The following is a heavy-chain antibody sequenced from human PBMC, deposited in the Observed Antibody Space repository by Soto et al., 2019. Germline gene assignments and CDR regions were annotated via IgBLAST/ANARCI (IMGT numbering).Heavy chain of an antibody. CDR3: ARGGGAVAGTFYFDY. V-gene: IGHV4-39*01. D-gene: IGHD6-19*01. CDR1: GGSISSSSYY. Sequence: SETLSLTCTVSGGSISSSSYYRGWIRQPPGKGLEWIGSIYYSGSTYYNPSLKSRVTISVDTSKNQFSLKLSSVTAADTAVYYCARGGGAVAGTFYFDYWGQGTLVTVSS. J-gene: IGHJ4*02. CDR2: IYYSGST.